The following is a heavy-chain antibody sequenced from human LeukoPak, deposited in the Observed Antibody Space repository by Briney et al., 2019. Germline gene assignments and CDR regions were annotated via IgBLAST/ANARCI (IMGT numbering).Heavy chain of an antibody. CDR2: ISSSSSYI. Sequence: GGSLRLSCAASGFTFSSYSMNWVRQAPGKGLEWVSSISSSSSYIYYADSVKGRFTISRDNAKNSLYLQMNSLRAEDTAVYYCARAREQQLVRGNWFDPWGQGTLVTVSS. CDR3: ARAREQQLVRGNWFDP. J-gene: IGHJ5*02. CDR1: GFTFSSYS. V-gene: IGHV3-21*01. D-gene: IGHD6-13*01.